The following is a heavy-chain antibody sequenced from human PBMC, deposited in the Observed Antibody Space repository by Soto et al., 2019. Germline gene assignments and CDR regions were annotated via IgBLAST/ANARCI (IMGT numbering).Heavy chain of an antibody. CDR3: ARDRNYGSGSYPWIFDAFDI. CDR2: IYSGGST. V-gene: IGHV3-66*01. J-gene: IGHJ3*02. Sequence: GGSLRLSCAASGFTVSSNYMSWVRRAPGKGLEWVSVIYSGGSTYYADSVKGRFTISRDNSKNTLYLQMNSLRAEDTAVYYCARDRNYGSGSYPWIFDAFDIWGQGTMVTVSS. CDR1: GFTVSSNY. D-gene: IGHD3-10*01.